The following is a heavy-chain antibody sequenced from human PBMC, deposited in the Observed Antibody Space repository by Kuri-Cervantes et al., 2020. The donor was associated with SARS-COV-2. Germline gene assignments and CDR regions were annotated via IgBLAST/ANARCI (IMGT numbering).Heavy chain of an antibody. V-gene: IGHV3-21*01. D-gene: IGHD6-13*01. Sequence: GGSLRLSCAASGFTLSSHSVNWVRQAPGKGLEWVSSIGSRSSSTYYSDSVRGRFTISRDNSKNTLYLQMNSLRAEDTAVYYCAKVGQQLVPDWFDPWGQGTLVTVSS. CDR1: GFTLSSHS. CDR2: IGSRSSST. CDR3: AKVGQQLVPDWFDP. J-gene: IGHJ5*02.